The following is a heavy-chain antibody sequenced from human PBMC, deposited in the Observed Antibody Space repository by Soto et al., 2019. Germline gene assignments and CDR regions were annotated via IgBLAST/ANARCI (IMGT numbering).Heavy chain of an antibody. J-gene: IGHJ4*02. V-gene: IGHV5-51*01. CDR2: IYPGDSDT. Sequence: PGESLKISCKGSGYSFTSYWIGWVRQMPGKGLEWMGIIYPGDSDTRYSPSFQGQVTISADKSISTAYLQWSSLKASDTAMYYCASGPFDSSSWYFSGNYWGQGTLVTVSS. CDR3: ASGPFDSSSWYFSGNY. D-gene: IGHD6-13*01. CDR1: GYSFTSYW.